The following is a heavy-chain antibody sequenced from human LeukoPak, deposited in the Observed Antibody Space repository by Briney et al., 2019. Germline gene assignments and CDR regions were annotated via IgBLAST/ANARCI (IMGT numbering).Heavy chain of an antibody. D-gene: IGHD3-9*01. CDR3: ARALLYYDILTGYGAFDY. CDR2: ISYDGSNK. V-gene: IGHV3-30*04. CDR1: GFTFSSYA. J-gene: IGHJ4*02. Sequence: GGSLRLSCAASGFTFSSYAMHWVRQAPGKGLEWVAVISYDGSNKYYADSVKGRFTISRDNSKNTLYLQMNSLRAEDTAVYYCARALLYYDILTGYGAFDYWGQGTLVTVSS.